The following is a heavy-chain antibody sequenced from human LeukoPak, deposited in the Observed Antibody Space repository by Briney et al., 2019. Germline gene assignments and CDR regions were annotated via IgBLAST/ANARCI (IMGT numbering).Heavy chain of an antibody. D-gene: IGHD3-3*01. Sequence: SGTLSLTCTVSGGSISSYYWSWIRQPAGKGLEWIGRIYASGSTNYNPSLKSRVTMSVDTSKNQFSLKLSSVTAADTAVYYCARDTVYYDFWSGYYKGGFYFDYWGQGTLVT. CDR2: IYASGST. CDR3: ARDTVYYDFWSGYYKGGFYFDY. CDR1: GGSISSYY. J-gene: IGHJ4*02. V-gene: IGHV4-4*07.